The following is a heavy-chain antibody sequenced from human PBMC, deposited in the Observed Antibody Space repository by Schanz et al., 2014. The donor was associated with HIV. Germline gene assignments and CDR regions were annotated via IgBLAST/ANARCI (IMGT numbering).Heavy chain of an antibody. Sequence: QVQLVESGGGVVQPGRSLRLSCAASGFTFSSFGMHWVRQAPGKGLEWVAVISHDGSYQYYADSVKGRFTISRDNSKNRMYLHMISLRVEDTAAYYCAKDFPDYYHNSGYFRYWGQGTLVTVSS. J-gene: IGHJ4*02. CDR1: GFTFSSFG. V-gene: IGHV3-30*18. CDR3: AKDFPDYYHNSGYFRY. CDR2: ISHDGSYQ. D-gene: IGHD3-22*01.